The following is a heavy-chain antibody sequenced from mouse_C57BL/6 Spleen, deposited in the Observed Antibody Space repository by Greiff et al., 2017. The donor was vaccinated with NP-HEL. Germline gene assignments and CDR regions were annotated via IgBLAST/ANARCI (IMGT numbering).Heavy chain of an antibody. CDR1: GYTFTSYW. CDR3: ASGNYGSSYWYFDV. V-gene: IGHV1-52*01. Sequence: QVHVKQPGAELVRPGSSVKLSCKASGYTFTSYWMHWVKQRPIQGLEWIGNIDPSDSETHYNQKFKDKATLTVDKSSSTAYMQLSSLTSEDSAVYYCASGNYGSSYWYFDVWGTGTTVTVSS. D-gene: IGHD1-1*01. J-gene: IGHJ1*03. CDR2: IDPSDSET.